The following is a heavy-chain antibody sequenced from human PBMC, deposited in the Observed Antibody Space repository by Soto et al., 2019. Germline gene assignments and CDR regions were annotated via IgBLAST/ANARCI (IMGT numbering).Heavy chain of an antibody. CDR1: GFSLNTGGMC. V-gene: IGHV2-70*01. CDR3: ARTSMAHGTDY. CDR2: IDWEDDK. J-gene: IGHJ4*02. D-gene: IGHD3-10*01. Sequence: ESGPTLVNPTQTLTLTCTFSGFSLNTGGMCVSWIRQPPGKALEWLALIDWEDDKFYSPSLRTRLTISRDTAKNQVVLTMTNMDPVDTGTYYCARTSMAHGTDYWGQGTLVTVSS.